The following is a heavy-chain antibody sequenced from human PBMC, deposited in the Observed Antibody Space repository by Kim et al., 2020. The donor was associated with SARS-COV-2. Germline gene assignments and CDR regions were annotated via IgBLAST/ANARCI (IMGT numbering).Heavy chain of an antibody. CDR1: GFTFSSYS. Sequence: GGSLRLSCAASGFTFSSYSMNWVRQAPGKGLEWVSSISSSSSYIYYADSVKGRFTISRDNAKNSLYLQMNSLRAEATAVYYCARDRIIAAATPYYGMDVWGQGTTVTVSS. D-gene: IGHD6-13*01. CDR2: ISSSSSYI. CDR3: ARDRIIAAATPYYGMDV. J-gene: IGHJ6*02. V-gene: IGHV3-21*01.